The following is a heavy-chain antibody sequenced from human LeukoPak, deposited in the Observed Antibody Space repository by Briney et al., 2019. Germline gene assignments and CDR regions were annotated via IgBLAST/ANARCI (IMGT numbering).Heavy chain of an antibody. J-gene: IGHJ6*03. D-gene: IGHD4-11*01. CDR1: GFIFDDYA. CDR2: ITWNSDSI. Sequence: PGRSLRLSCAASGFIFDDYAMHWVRQAPGKGLECCSAITWNSDSIDYADSVKGRFTSSRDNAKNSLYLQMNSLRAEDMDLYYCARERHLVTTTPLYYYYYYLDVWGKGTTVTVSS. CDR3: ARERHLVTTTPLYYYYYYLDV. V-gene: IGHV3-9*03.